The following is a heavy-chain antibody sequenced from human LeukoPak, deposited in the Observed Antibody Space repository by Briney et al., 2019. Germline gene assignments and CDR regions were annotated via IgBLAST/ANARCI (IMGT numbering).Heavy chain of an antibody. CDR2: ISGSGGST. Sequence: GGSLRLSCAASGFTFSSYAMSWVRQAPGKGLEWVSAISGSGGSTYYADSVKGRFTISRDNSKNTLYLQMDSLRAEDTAVYYCAKGPLGWNYFDYWGQGTLVTVSS. D-gene: IGHD6-19*01. V-gene: IGHV3-23*01. J-gene: IGHJ4*02. CDR1: GFTFSSYA. CDR3: AKGPLGWNYFDY.